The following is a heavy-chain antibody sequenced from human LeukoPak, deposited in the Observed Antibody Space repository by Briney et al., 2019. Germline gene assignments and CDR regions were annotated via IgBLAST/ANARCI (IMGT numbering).Heavy chain of an antibody. Sequence: SETLSLTCTVSGGSISSSSYYWGWIRQPPGKGLEWIGSIYYSGSTYYNPSLKSRVTISVDTSKNQFSLKLTSVTATDTAVYYCARDPVYYGDTPSGFDPWGQGTLVTVSS. V-gene: IGHV4-39*07. CDR2: IYYSGST. D-gene: IGHD3-10*01. CDR3: ARDPVYYGDTPSGFDP. CDR1: GGSISSSSYY. J-gene: IGHJ5*02.